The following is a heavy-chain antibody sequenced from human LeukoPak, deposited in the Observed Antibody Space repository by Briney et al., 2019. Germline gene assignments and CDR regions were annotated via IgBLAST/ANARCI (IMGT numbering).Heavy chain of an antibody. CDR2: INPSGGST. Sequence: ASVKVSCKASGYTFTSYYMHWVRQAPGQGLEWMGIINPSGGSTGYAQKFQGRVTMTRDMSTSTVYMELSSLRSEDTAVYYCARSRYCTNGVCHSPDYWGQGTLVTVSS. CDR1: GYTFTSYY. J-gene: IGHJ4*02. CDR3: ARSRYCTNGVCHSPDY. D-gene: IGHD2-8*01. V-gene: IGHV1-46*01.